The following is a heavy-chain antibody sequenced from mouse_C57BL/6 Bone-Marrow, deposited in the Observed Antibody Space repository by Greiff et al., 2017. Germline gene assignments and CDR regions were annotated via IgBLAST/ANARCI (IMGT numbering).Heavy chain of an antibody. D-gene: IGHD2-5*01. V-gene: IGHV5-17*01. CDR1: GFTFSDYG. CDR2: ISSGSSTI. Sequence: EVKLQESGGGLVKPGGSLKLSCAASGFTFSDYGMHWVRQAPEKGLEWVAYISSGSSTIYYADTVKGRFTISRDNAKNTLFLQMTSLRSEDTAMYYCASVDYSNYYYAMDYWGQGTSVTVSS. J-gene: IGHJ4*01. CDR3: ASVDYSNYYYAMDY.